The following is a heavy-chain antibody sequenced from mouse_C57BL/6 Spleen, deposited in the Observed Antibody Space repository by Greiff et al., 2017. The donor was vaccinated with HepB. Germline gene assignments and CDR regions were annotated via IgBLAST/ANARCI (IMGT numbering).Heavy chain of an antibody. CDR1: GYAFSSSW. D-gene: IGHD2-1*01. V-gene: IGHV1-82*01. CDR3: ARGGNSWFAY. Sequence: QVQLQQSGPELVKPGASVKISCKASGYAFSSSWMNWVKQRPGKGLEWIGRIYPGDGDTNYNGKFKGKATLTADKSSSTADMQLSSLTSEASAVYFCARGGNSWFAYWGQGTLVTVAA. J-gene: IGHJ3*01. CDR2: IYPGDGDT.